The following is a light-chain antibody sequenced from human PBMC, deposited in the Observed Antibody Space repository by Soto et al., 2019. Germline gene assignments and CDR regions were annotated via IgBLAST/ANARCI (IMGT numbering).Light chain of an antibody. Sequence: EIVLTQTPGTLSLSPGERATLSCRASQSVSSNYLAWYQQKPGQAPRLLIYGASNRATGIPARFSGSGSGTEFTLTISRLEPEDFAVYYCQQYGTSPITFGQGTRLEIK. V-gene: IGKV3-20*01. CDR3: QQYGTSPIT. CDR1: QSVSSNY. J-gene: IGKJ5*01. CDR2: GAS.